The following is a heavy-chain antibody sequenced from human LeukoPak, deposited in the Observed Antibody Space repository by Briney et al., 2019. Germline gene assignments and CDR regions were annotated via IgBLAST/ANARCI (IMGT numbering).Heavy chain of an antibody. J-gene: IGHJ4*02. Sequence: GESLKISCKGSGYSFTSYWISWVRQMPGKGLEWMERIDPSDSYTNYSPSFQGHVTISADKSISTAYLQWSSLKASDTAMYYCARGASHWPWDFDYWGQGTLVTVSS. CDR3: ARGASHWPWDFDY. CDR2: IDPSDSYT. V-gene: IGHV5-10-1*01. D-gene: IGHD1-26*01. CDR1: GYSFTSYW.